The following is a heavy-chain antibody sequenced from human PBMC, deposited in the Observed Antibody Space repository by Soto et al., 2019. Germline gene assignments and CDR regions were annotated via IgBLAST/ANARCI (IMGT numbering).Heavy chain of an antibody. CDR2: IKIKRDGKTR. J-gene: IGHJ4*02. CDR3: VEGWNDF. D-gene: IGHD1-1*01. CDR1: GFMLSSAW. Sequence: EVQMVQSGGDLVKPGGSLRLSCVTSGFMLSSAWMNGVRQAPGKGLEWVARIKIKRDGKTRDYAAPVKGRFTISRDDSKKTVYLQMNSLRAEDTAVYYCVEGWNDFWGQGTLVTVSS. V-gene: IGHV3-15*01.